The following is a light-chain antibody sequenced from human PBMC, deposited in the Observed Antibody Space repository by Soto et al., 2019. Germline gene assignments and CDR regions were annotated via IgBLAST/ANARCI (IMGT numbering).Light chain of an antibody. J-gene: IGKJ1*01. CDR3: HHYGAWT. Sequence: EVVLAQSPGTLSLSAGERATLSCRASQTVSSVYLAWYQQKPGQAPRLLIYAASTRATGVPDRFSGSGSGTDFTLTISRLEPDDFAVYYCHHYGAWTFGQGTKVEIK. CDR2: AAS. V-gene: IGKV3-20*01. CDR1: QTVSSVY.